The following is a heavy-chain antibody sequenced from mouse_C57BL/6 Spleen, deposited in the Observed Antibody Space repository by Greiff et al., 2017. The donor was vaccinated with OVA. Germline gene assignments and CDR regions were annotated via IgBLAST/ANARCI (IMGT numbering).Heavy chain of an antibody. CDR2: IYPGDGDT. CDR3: ARILRSYDAMDY. V-gene: IGHV1-82*01. CDR1: GYAFSSSW. J-gene: IGHJ4*01. D-gene: IGHD1-1*01. Sequence: QVQLQQSGPELVKPGASVKISCKASGYAFSSSWMNWVKQRPGKGLEWIGRIYPGDGDTNYNGKFKGKATLTADKSSSTAYMQLSSLTSEDSAVYFCARILRSYDAMDYWGQGTSVTVSS.